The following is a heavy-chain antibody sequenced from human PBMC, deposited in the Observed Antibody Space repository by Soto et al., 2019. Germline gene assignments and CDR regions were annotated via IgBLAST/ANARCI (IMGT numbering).Heavy chain of an antibody. J-gene: IGHJ4*02. D-gene: IGHD6-13*01. CDR2: IYYSGST. CDR1: GGSISSYY. V-gene: IGHV4-59*01. Sequence: PSETLSLTCTVSGGSISSYYWSWIRQPPGKGLEWIGYIYYSGSTNYNPSLKSRVTISVDTSKNQFSLKLSSVTAADTAVYYCARAPDQLYSSSWYYFDYWGQVPLVTVSS. CDR3: ARAPDQLYSSSWYYFDY.